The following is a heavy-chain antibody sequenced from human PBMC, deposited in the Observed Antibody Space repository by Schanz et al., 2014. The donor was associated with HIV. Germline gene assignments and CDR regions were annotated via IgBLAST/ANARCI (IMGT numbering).Heavy chain of an antibody. CDR1: GFTVSNNH. Sequence: EGQLVESGGGLVQPGGSLRLSCVFSGFTVSNNHLSWVRQAPGKGLEWVSSISESGGRTYYADSVNGRFTISRDNSKNTLYLQMNSLRAEDTSVYYCARGFQGFDYWGQGTLVTVSS. CDR3: ARGFQGFDY. CDR2: ISESGGRT. J-gene: IGHJ4*02. V-gene: IGHV3-23*04. D-gene: IGHD3-10*01.